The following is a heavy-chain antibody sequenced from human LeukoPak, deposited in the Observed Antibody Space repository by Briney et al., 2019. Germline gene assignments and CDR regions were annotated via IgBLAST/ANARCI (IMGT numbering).Heavy chain of an antibody. CDR1: GFTFSSFG. CDR2: IWFDGSKT. D-gene: IGHD1-26*01. Sequence: GGSLRLSCAASGFTFSSFGMHWVRQAPGKGLEWVAVIWFDGSKTYYSESVKGRFTVSRDNSKNTLYLQMNSLRAEDTAVYYCAKDFPEWELTNWFDPWGQGTLVTVSS. CDR3: AKDFPEWELTNWFDP. J-gene: IGHJ5*02. V-gene: IGHV3-33*03.